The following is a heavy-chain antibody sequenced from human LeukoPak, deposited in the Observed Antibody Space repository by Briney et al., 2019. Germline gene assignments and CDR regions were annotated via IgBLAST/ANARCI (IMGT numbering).Heavy chain of an antibody. D-gene: IGHD3-10*01. J-gene: IGHJ4*02. CDR3: ARERTPMSMVFDY. Sequence: SETLSLTCTVSGGSISSYYWSWIRQPPGKGLEWIGYIYYSGSTNYNPSLKSRVTISVDTSKNQFSLKLSSVTAADTAVYYCARERTPMSMVFDYWGQGTLVTVSS. V-gene: IGHV4-59*01. CDR1: GGSISSYY. CDR2: IYYSGST.